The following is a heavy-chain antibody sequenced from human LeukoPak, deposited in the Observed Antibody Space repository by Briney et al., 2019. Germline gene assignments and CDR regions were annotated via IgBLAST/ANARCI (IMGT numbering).Heavy chain of an antibody. J-gene: IGHJ5*02. V-gene: IGHV4-4*09. Sequence: PSETLSLTCTVSGGSMTGYYWSWIRQPPGKGLEWIGYIYTSGSTNYNPSLKSRVTISVDTSKNQFSLKLSSVTAADTAVYYCARHDTGGWFDPWGQGTLVTVSS. CDR3: ARHDTGGWFDP. CDR1: GGSMTGYY. D-gene: IGHD5-18*01. CDR2: IYTSGST.